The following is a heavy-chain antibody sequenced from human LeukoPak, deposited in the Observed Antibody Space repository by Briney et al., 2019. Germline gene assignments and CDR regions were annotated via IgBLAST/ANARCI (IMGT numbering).Heavy chain of an antibody. J-gene: IGHJ4*02. V-gene: IGHV4-39*01. Sequence: SETLSLTCTVSGGSVSGDIYYWGWVRQPPGKGAEWVGSIFYSGVTYYNPSLKSRVTISVNTSKNQFSLKLSSVSAADTAVYYCGTHFTTLTPWYFDSWGRGALVTVSS. CDR2: IFYSGVT. D-gene: IGHD4-17*01. CDR3: GTHFTTLTPWYFDS. CDR1: GGSVSGDIYY.